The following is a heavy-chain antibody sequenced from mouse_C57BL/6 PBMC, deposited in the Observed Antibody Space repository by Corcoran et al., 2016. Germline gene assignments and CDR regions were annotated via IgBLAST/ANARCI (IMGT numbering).Heavy chain of an antibody. J-gene: IGHJ3*01. D-gene: IGHD2-4*01. V-gene: IGHV1-26*01. CDR2: INPNNGGT. Sequence: EVQLQQSGPELVKPGASVKISWKASGYTFTDYCMNWVKQSHGKSREWVGDINPNNGGTSYNQKFKGKATLTVDKSSSTAYMELRSLTSEDSAVYYCANDYDAWFAYWGQGTLVTVSA. CDR1: GYTFTDYC. CDR3: ANDYDAWFAY.